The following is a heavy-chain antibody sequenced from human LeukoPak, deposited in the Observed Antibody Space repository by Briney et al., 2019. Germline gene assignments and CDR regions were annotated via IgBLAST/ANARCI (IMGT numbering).Heavy chain of an antibody. CDR1: GFTFSSYE. D-gene: IGHD3-16*02. V-gene: IGHV3-48*03. J-gene: IGHJ6*04. CDR2: ISSSGSTI. Sequence: PGGSLRLSCAASGFTFSSYEMNWVRQAPGKGLEWVSYISSSGSTIYYADSVKGRFTISRDNAKYSLYLQMNSLRAEDTAVYYCARESYLGMDVWGKGTTVTVSS. CDR3: ARESYLGMDV.